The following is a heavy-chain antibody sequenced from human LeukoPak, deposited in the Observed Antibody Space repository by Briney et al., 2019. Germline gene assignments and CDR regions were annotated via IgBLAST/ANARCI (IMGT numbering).Heavy chain of an antibody. J-gene: IGHJ6*02. CDR3: ARDSAAYDILTGWMDV. Sequence: PGGSLRLSCAASGFTFSSYEMNWVRQAPGKGLEWVAYISSSGSTIYYADSVKGRFTISRDNAKNSLFLQMNSLRAEDTAVYYCARDSAAYDILTGWMDVWGQGTTVTVSS. CDR2: ISSSGSTI. V-gene: IGHV3-48*03. CDR1: GFTFSSYE. D-gene: IGHD3-9*01.